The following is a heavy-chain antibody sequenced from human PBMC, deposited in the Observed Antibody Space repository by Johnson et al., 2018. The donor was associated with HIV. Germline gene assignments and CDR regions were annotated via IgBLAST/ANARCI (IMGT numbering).Heavy chain of an antibody. V-gene: IGHV3-43D*03. CDR3: RKDMGCVAVVVVFDI. CDR1: GFTFDDYA. D-gene: IGHD2-15*01. Sequence: EVQLVESGGGLVQPGGSLRLSCAASGFTFDDYAMHWVRQAPGKGLEWVSLISWDGGSTYYADSVKGRITVSRDNSKNSLYMQMRSLRAEDTALYYCRKDMGCVAVVVVFDIWGQGTLVTVSS. CDR2: ISWDGGST. J-gene: IGHJ3*02.